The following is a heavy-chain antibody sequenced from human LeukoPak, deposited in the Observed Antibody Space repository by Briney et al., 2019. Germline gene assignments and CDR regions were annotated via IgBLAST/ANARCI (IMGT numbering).Heavy chain of an antibody. V-gene: IGHV3-66*01. D-gene: IGHD2-15*01. CDR3: ARGKTSDDIVEDAFDI. CDR2: LYSGGGA. J-gene: IGHJ3*02. CDR1: GFTFSDYY. Sequence: GGSLRLSCAASGFTFSDYYMSWIRQAPGEGLEWVSVLYSGGGAYYADSVKDRFTISRDYSQNTLLLQMNNLRAEDTALYYCARGKTSDDIVEDAFDIWGQGTMVAVSS.